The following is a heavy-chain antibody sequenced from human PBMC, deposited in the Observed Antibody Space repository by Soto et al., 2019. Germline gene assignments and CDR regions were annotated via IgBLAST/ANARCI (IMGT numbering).Heavy chain of an antibody. D-gene: IGHD2-8*01. Sequence: KASETLSLTCTVSGGSISSGGYYWSWIRQHPGKGLEWIGYIYYSGSTYYNPSLKSRVTISVDTSKNQFSLKLSSVTAADTAVYYCARGVWDYGMDVWGQGTTVTVSS. CDR3: ARGVWDYGMDV. V-gene: IGHV4-31*03. J-gene: IGHJ6*02. CDR2: IYYSGST. CDR1: GGSISSGGYY.